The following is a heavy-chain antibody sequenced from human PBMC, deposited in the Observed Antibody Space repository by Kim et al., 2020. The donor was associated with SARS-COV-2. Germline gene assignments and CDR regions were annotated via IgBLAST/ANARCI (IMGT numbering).Heavy chain of an antibody. V-gene: IGHV3-23*01. Sequence: MQGRVTISRDNSQNTLYLQRNSLRAEDTAVYYCAKDPYYDFWIGYYFDYWGQGTLVTVSS. CDR3: AKDPYYDFWIGYYFDY. D-gene: IGHD3-3*01. J-gene: IGHJ4*02.